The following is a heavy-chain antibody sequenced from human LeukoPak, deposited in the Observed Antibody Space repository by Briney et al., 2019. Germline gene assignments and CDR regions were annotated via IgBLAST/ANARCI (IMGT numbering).Heavy chain of an antibody. Sequence: GGSLRLSCAASGFTFSSYSMNWVRQAPGKGLEGVSYISSSDSTIYYADSVKGRFTISRDNAKKSLYLQMNSLRAEDTAVYYCASGDVSYYGMEVWGQGTTVTVSS. J-gene: IGHJ6*02. CDR3: ASGDVSYYGMEV. CDR2: ISSSDSTI. CDR1: GFTFSSYS. V-gene: IGHV3-48*04.